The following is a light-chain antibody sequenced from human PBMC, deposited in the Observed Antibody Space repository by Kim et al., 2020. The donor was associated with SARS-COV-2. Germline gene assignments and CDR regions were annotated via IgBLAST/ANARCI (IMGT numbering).Light chain of an antibody. CDR1: QSGSSSY. CDR2: GAS. J-gene: IGKJ2*01. V-gene: IGKV3-20*01. Sequence: SPGERAPLSCRASQSGSSSYLAWYQQKPGQAPRLLSYGASSRATGIPDRFSGSGSGTDFTLTISRLEPEDFAVYYCQQYGSSPPITFGQGTKLEI. CDR3: QQYGSSPPIT.